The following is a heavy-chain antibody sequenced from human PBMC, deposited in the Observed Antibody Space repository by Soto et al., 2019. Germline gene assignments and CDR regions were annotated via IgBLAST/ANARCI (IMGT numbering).Heavy chain of an antibody. CDR3: ARGGGVGVAGSAAFDM. V-gene: IGHV1-2*02. J-gene: IGHJ3*02. CDR1: GYPVTAYY. Sequence: QLHLVQSGAVVKKPGASVTVSCSASGYPVTAYYMHWVRQAPGRGLEWMGGINPATGAAKYTQTFQGRVTMTGDTSTCPVFMELSGLTSEDSAFFYLARGGGVGVAGSAAFDMWGQGTLVTVSS. D-gene: IGHD3-3*01. CDR2: INPATGAA.